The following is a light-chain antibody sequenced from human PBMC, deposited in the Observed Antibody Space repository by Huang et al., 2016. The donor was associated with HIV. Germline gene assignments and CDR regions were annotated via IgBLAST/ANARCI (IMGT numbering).Light chain of an antibody. Sequence: EIVLTQSPGTLSLSPGERATLSCRASQSVSSSYLAWYQQKPGQAPRLLFYGASSRATGIPDRFSGSGSGTDFTLTISRLEPEDFAVYYCQQYDSSPWTLGQGTKVEIK. J-gene: IGKJ1*01. V-gene: IGKV3-20*01. CDR3: QQYDSSPWT. CDR1: QSVSSSY. CDR2: GAS.